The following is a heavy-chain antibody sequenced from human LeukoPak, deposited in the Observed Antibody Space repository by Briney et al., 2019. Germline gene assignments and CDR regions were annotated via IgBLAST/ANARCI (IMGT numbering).Heavy chain of an antibody. V-gene: IGHV4-61*01. CDR2: IYYSGST. J-gene: IGHJ4*02. D-gene: IGHD3-22*01. Sequence: SETLSLTCTVSGGSVSSGSYYWSWIRQPPGKGLEWIGYIYYSGSTNYNPSLKSRVTISVDTSKNQFSLKLSSVTAADTAVYYCARLIGDYYDNSRSSYWHGHLDYWGQGALVTVSS. CDR3: ARLIGDYYDNSRSSYWHGHLDY. CDR1: GGSVSSGSYY.